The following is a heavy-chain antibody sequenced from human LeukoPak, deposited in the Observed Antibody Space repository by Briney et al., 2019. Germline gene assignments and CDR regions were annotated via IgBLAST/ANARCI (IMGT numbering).Heavy chain of an antibody. CDR3: ARGGSTTVVSFDY. D-gene: IGHD4-23*01. J-gene: IGHJ4*02. CDR2: IYHSGST. V-gene: IGHV4-30-2*01. Sequence: SETLSLTCTVSVGSISSSCYSWPWIRQPPGKGLEWIGYIYHSGSTFYNPSLKSRVTISIDRSKNQFSLKLTSVTAADTAVYYCARGGSTTVVSFDYWGQGTLVTVS. CDR1: VGSISSSCYS.